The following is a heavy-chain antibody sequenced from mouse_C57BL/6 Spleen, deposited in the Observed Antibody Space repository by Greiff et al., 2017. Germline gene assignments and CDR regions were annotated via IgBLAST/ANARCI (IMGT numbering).Heavy chain of an antibody. D-gene: IGHD2-1*01. J-gene: IGHJ2*01. Sequence: QVQLQQPGAELVKPGASVKLSCMASGYTFTSYWMQWVKQRPGQGLEWIGEIDPSDSYTNYNQKFKGKATLTVDTSSSTAYMQLSSLTSEDSAVYYCASIGGNWYWGQGTTLTVSS. CDR2: IDPSDSYT. V-gene: IGHV1-50*01. CDR3: ASIGGNWY. CDR1: GYTFTSYW.